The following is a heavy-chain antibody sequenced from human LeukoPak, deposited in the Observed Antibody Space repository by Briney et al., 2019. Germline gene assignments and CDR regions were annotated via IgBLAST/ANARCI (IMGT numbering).Heavy chain of an antibody. CDR2: IYYSGST. Sequence: SQTLSLTCTVSGGSISSGSYYWSWIRQPAGTGLEWIGYIYYSGSTNYNPSLKSRVTISLDTSKNQFSLKLSSVTTADTAVYYCARDLYGGNPFDFWGQGTLVIASS. V-gene: IGHV4-61*10. CDR3: ARDLYGGNPFDF. CDR1: GGSISSGSYY. D-gene: IGHD4-23*01. J-gene: IGHJ4*02.